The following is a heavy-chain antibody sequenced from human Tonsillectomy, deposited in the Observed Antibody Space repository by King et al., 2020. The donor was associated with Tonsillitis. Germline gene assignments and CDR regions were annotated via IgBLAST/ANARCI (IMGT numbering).Heavy chain of an antibody. V-gene: IGHV3-21*01. CDR1: GFTFSSYS. CDR3: ASDGGGDYERRYCDL. Sequence: VQLVESGGGLVKPGGSLRLSCAASGFTFSSYSMNWVRQAPGKGLEWVSSISSSSSYIYYADSVKGRFTISRDNAKNSLYLQMNSLRAEDTAVYYCASDGGGDYERRYCDLWGRGTLVTVSS. J-gene: IGHJ2*01. CDR2: ISSSSSYI. D-gene: IGHD4-17*01.